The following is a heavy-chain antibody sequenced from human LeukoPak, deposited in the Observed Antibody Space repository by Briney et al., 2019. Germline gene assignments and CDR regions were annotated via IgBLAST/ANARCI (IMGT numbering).Heavy chain of an antibody. CDR1: GFTFSNAW. CDR3: TTVLRTTYYYGMDV. CDR2: IRSKTDGGTT. D-gene: IGHD1-7*01. Sequence: GGSLRLSCAASGFTFSNAWMSWVRQAPGKGLEWVGRIRSKTDGGTTDYAATVKGRFTISRDDSKNMLYLQMNSLKAEDTAVYYCTTVLRTTYYYGMDVWGQGTTVTVSS. V-gene: IGHV3-15*01. J-gene: IGHJ6*02.